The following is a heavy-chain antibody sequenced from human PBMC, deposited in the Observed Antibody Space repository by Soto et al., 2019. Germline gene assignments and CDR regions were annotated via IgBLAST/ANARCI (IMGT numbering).Heavy chain of an antibody. J-gene: IGHJ4*02. D-gene: IGHD6-19*01. Sequence: GASVKVSCKVSGYTLTELSMHWVRQAPGKGLEGMGGFDPEDGETIYAQKFQGRVTMTEDTSTDTAYMELSSLRSEDTAVYYCSGYSSGWYGVGYFDYWGQGTLVTVSS. V-gene: IGHV1-24*01. CDR3: SGYSSGWYGVGYFDY. CDR1: GYTLTELS. CDR2: FDPEDGET.